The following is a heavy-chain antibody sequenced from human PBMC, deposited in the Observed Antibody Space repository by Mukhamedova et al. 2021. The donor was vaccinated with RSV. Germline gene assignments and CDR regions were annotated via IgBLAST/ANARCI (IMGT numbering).Heavy chain of an antibody. V-gene: IGHV4-30-2*04. CDR3: ARVSRWETHYSYYYMDV. J-gene: IGHJ6*03. D-gene: IGHD4-23*01. Sequence: YYNSSLKSRVTISADTSKNQLSLKLSSVSAADTAVYYCARVSRWETHYSYYYMDVWGKGTTVTVSS.